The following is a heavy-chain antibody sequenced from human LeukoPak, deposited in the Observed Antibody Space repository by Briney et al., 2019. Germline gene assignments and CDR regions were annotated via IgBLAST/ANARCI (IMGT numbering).Heavy chain of an antibody. J-gene: IGHJ4*02. CDR2: ISSSDSYI. Sequence: PGGSLRLSCTASGFTFSSYSMNWVRQAPGKGLEWVSYISSSDSYIYYADSVKGRFTISRDNAKNSLYLQMNSLRAEDTDVYYCARELTFDYWGQGTLVTVSS. CDR3: ARELTFDY. CDR1: GFTFSSYS. V-gene: IGHV3-21*01. D-gene: IGHD2/OR15-2a*01.